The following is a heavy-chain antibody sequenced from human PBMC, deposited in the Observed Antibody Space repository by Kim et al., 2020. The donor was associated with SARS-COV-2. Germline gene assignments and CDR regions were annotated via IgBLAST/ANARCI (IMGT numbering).Heavy chain of an antibody. D-gene: IGHD4-4*01. CDR3: VRKDDFTDYTFAN. CDR1: GGSISSSNW. J-gene: IGHJ4*02. CDR2: IYHSGST. V-gene: IGHV4-4*02. Sequence: SETLSLTCAVSGGSISSSNWWSWVRQPPGKGLEWIGEIYHSGSTNYNPSLKSRVTISVDKSNNQFSLKLSSVTAADTAVYYCVRKDDFTDYTFANWGQGTLVTVSS.